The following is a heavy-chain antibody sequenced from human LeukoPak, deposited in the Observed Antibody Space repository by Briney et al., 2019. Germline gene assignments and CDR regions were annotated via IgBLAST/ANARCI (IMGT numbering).Heavy chain of an antibody. J-gene: IGHJ4*02. CDR2: INSDGSSI. V-gene: IGHV3-74*01. Sequence: GGSLRLSCAASGFTFSTYWMHWVRQAAGKGLVWVSRINSDGSSISYADSGKGRFTISRDNAKNTVYLQMNSLRVEDTAVYYCARGYDYWGQGTLVTVSS. D-gene: IGHD5-18*01. CDR3: ARGYDY. CDR1: GFTFSTYW.